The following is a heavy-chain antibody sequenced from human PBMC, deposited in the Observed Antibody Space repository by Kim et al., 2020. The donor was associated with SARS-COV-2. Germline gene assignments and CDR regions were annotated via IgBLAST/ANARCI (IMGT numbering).Heavy chain of an antibody. D-gene: IGHD3-22*01. V-gene: IGHV4-59*12. Sequence: TNCNPSLRSRVTISVDTSKNQFSLKLSSVTAADTAVYYCARASWDSSGYLWGQGALVTVSS. CDR3: ARASWDSSGYL. J-gene: IGHJ4*02. CDR2: T.